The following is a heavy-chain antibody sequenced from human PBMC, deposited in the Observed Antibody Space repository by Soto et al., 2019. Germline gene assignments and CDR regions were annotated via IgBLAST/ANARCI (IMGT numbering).Heavy chain of an antibody. CDR1: GGSISSGGYY. Sequence: SETLSLTCTVSGGSISSGGYYWSWIRQHPGKGLEWIGYIYHSGSTYYNPSLKSRVTISVDTSKNQFSLKLSSVTAADTAVYYCARRIVGATTGYFDYWGQGTLVTVSS. D-gene: IGHD1-26*01. J-gene: IGHJ4*02. CDR2: IYHSGST. V-gene: IGHV4-31*03. CDR3: ARRIVGATTGYFDY.